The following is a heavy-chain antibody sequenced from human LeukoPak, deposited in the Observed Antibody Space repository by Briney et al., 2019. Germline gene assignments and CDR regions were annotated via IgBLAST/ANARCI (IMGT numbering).Heavy chain of an antibody. J-gene: IGHJ5*02. V-gene: IGHV3-11*01. CDR1: GFTFSDYY. Sequence: GGSLRLSCAASGFTFSDYYMSWTRQAPGKGLEWVSYISSSGSTMYYADSVKGRFTISRDNAKNSLYLQMNSLRAEDTAVYYCARRGTAPALWFDPWGQGTLVTVSS. CDR3: ARRGTAPALWFDP. CDR2: ISSSGSTM. D-gene: IGHD3-16*01.